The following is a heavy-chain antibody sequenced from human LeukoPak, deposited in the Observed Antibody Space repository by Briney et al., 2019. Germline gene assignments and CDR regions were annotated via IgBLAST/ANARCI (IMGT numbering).Heavy chain of an antibody. CDR3: ARPYRADYYDSSGYSD. CDR1: GYSFTSYW. D-gene: IGHD3-22*01. Sequence: GESLKISCKGSGYSFTSYWIGWVRQMPGKGLEWMGIIYPGDSDTRYSPSFQGQVTISADKSISTAYLQWSSPKASDTAMYYCARPYRADYYDSSGYSDWGQGTLVTVSS. V-gene: IGHV5-51*01. J-gene: IGHJ4*02. CDR2: IYPGDSDT.